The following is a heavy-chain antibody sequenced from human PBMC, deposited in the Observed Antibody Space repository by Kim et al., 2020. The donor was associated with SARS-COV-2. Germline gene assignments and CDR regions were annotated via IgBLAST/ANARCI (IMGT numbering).Heavy chain of an antibody. CDR1: GFTVSSNY. CDR2: IYSGGST. V-gene: IGHV3-66*01. J-gene: IGHJ5*02. D-gene: IGHD3-10*01. CDR3: ARVGYYYGSGSYYNGWFDP. Sequence: GGSLRLSCAASGFTVSSNYMSWVRQAPGKGLEWVSVIYSGGSTYYADSVKGRFTISRDNSKNTLYLQMNSLRAEDTAVYYCARVGYYYGSGSYYNGWFDPWGQGTLVTVSS.